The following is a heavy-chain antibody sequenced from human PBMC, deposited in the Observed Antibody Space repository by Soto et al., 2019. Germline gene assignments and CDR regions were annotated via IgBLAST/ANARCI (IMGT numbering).Heavy chain of an antibody. J-gene: IGHJ4*02. Sequence: GGSLRLSCAASGFTFSDHYMDWVRQAPGKGLEWVGRTRNKANSYTTEYAASVKGRFTISRDDSKNSLYLQMNSLKTEDTAVYYCARGRGSYYYWGQGTLVTVSS. CDR3: ARGRGSYYY. CDR1: GFTFSDHY. CDR2: TRNKANSYTT. V-gene: IGHV3-72*01. D-gene: IGHD1-26*01.